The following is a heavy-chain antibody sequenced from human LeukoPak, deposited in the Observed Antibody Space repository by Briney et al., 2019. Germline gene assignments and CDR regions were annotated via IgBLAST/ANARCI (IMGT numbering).Heavy chain of an antibody. V-gene: IGHV1-46*01. J-gene: IGHJ5*02. CDR1: GYTFTSYY. CDR2: INPSGGST. D-gene: IGHD3-9*01. Sequence: ASVKVSCKASGYTFTSYYMHWVRQAPGQGLEWMGIINPSGGSTSYAQKSQGRVTMTRDTSTSTVYMELSSLRSEDTAVYYCARNDILTGYDRWGQGTLVTVSS. CDR3: ARNDILTGYDR.